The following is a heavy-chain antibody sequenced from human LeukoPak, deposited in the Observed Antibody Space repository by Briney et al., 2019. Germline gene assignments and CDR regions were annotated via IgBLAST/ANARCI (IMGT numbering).Heavy chain of an antibody. V-gene: IGHV4-34*01. CDR3: ARGGGEAPDY. J-gene: IGHJ4*02. CDR1: GGSISSYY. Sequence: SETLSLTCTVSGGSISSYYWSWIRQPPGKGLEWIGEINHSGSTNYNPSLKSRVTISADTSKNQFSLKLSSVTAADTAVYFCARGGGEAPDYWGQGTLVTVPS. D-gene: IGHD7-27*01. CDR2: INHSGST.